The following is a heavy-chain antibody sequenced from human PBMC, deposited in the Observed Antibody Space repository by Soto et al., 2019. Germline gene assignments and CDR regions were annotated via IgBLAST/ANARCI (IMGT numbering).Heavy chain of an antibody. CDR2: IIPIFGTA. D-gene: IGHD2-21*02. V-gene: IGHV1-69*01. J-gene: IGHJ6*02. CDR1: GGTFSSYA. Sequence: QVQLVQSGAEVKKPGSSVKVSYKASGGTFSSYAISWVRQAPGQGLEWMGGIIPIFGTANYAQKFQGRVTITADESTSTAYMELSSLRSEDTAVYYCARDLPPPAYCGGDCLYYYYGMDVWGQGTTVTVSS. CDR3: ARDLPPPAYCGGDCLYYYYGMDV.